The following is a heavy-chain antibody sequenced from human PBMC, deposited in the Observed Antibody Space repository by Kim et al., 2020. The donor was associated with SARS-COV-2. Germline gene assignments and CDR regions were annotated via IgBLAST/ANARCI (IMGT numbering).Heavy chain of an antibody. D-gene: IGHD6-13*01. J-gene: IGHJ4*02. V-gene: IGHV4-59*08. CDR2: IYYSGST. Sequence: SETLSLTCTVSGGSISSYYWSWIRQPPGKGLEWIGYIYYSGSTNYNPSLKSRVTISVDTSKNQFSLKLSSVTAADTAVYYCARLAYSGSYYFDYWGQGT. CDR3: ARLAYSGSYYFDY. CDR1: GGSISSYY.